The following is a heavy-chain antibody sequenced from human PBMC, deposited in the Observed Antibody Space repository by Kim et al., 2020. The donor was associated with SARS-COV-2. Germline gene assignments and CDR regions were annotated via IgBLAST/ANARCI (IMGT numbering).Heavy chain of an antibody. V-gene: IGHV4-39*06. D-gene: IGHD3-10*01. CDR1: GGSISSSSYY. J-gene: IGHJ6*01. CDR2: IYYSGST. Sequence: SETLSLTCTVSGGSISSSSYYWGWIRQPPGKGLEWIGSIYYSGSTYYNPSLKSRVTISVDTSKNQFTLKLSSVTAADTAVYYCARERWGRFGELFTRYYYGMDVWGEGATGTVCS. CDR3: ARERWGRFGELFTRYYYGMDV.